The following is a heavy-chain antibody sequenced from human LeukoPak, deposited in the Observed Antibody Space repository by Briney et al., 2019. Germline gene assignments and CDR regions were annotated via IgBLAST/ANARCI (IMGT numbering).Heavy chain of an antibody. Sequence: GGSLKLSCAASGFTVSSNFLSWVRQAPGKGLEWVSVIYSGGSTYYIDSVKGRFTISRDISKNTLYLQMNSLRAEDTAVYYCAREILPSYAFDIWGQGTLVTVSS. V-gene: IGHV3-66*01. CDR2: IYSGGST. CDR1: GFTVSSNF. D-gene: IGHD2/OR15-2a*01. CDR3: AREILPSYAFDI. J-gene: IGHJ3*02.